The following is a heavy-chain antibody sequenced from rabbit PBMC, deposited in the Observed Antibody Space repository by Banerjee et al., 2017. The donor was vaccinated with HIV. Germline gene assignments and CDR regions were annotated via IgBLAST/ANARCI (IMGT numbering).Heavy chain of an antibody. V-gene: IGHV1S40*01. J-gene: IGHJ3*01. CDR1: GFSFSSSDY. Sequence: QSLEESGGGLVQPEGSLTLTCTASGFSFSSSDYMCWVRQAPGKGLEWIACIYSGDGSTYYASWAKGRFTISKTSSTTVTLQMTSLTAADTATYFCARDGGYIDYAIDRLDLWGPGTLVTVS. CDR3: ARDGGYIDYAIDRLDL. D-gene: IGHD6-1*01. CDR2: IYSGDGST.